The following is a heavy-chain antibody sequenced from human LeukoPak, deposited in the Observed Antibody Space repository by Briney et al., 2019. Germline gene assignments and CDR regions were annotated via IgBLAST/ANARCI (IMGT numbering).Heavy chain of an antibody. D-gene: IGHD3-10*01. CDR1: GFTFSSYA. Sequence: GGSLRLSCSASGFTFSSYAMHWVRQAPGKGLEDVSAISSNGGSTYYADSVKGRFTISRDNSKNTLYLQMSSLRAEDTAVYYCVKPLWFGELLGGTGDYWGQGTLVTVSS. J-gene: IGHJ4*02. CDR3: VKPLWFGELLGGTGDY. V-gene: IGHV3-64D*06. CDR2: ISSNGGST.